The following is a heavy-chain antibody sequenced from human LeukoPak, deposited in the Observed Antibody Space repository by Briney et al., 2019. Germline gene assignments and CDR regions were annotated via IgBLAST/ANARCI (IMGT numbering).Heavy chain of an antibody. J-gene: IGHJ3*02. Sequence: PGRSLRLSCAASGFTFSSYGTRWVSQAPGKGMEWVAAIWYDGSNKYYADFVKGRFTISRDNSKNTLYLQMNSLRAEDTAVYYCATYYYGSGSPPDAFDIWGQGTMVTVSS. V-gene: IGHV3-33*01. CDR1: GFTFSSYG. CDR2: IWYDGSNK. CDR3: ATYYYGSGSPPDAFDI. D-gene: IGHD3-10*01.